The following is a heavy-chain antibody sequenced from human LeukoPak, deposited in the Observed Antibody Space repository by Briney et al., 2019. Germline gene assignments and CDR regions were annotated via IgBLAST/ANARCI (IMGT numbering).Heavy chain of an antibody. Sequence: GGSLRLSFAASGFTFDDYGMSWVRQAPGKGLEWVSGINWNGGSTGYADSVKGRFTISGDNAKNSLYLQMNSLRAEDTALYYCAAYYDILTGYYIFDYWGQGTLVTVSS. V-gene: IGHV3-20*03. CDR3: AAYYDILTGYYIFDY. CDR1: GFTFDDYG. J-gene: IGHJ4*02. D-gene: IGHD3-9*01. CDR2: INWNGGST.